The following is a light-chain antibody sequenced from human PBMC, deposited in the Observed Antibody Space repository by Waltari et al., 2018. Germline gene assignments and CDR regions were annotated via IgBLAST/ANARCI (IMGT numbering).Light chain of an antibody. CDR3: QQGNSNPYS. J-gene: IGKJ2*03. CDR1: QGISSS. V-gene: IGKV1-13*02. Sequence: IQMSQSPSSLSASVGDRVTITCRASQGISSSLNWYQQKPGKAPKLLIYYVNVLTSGVPSRFSGSGSGTEFTLTISSLQPEDFATYYCQQGNSNPYSFGQGTKVEIK. CDR2: YVN.